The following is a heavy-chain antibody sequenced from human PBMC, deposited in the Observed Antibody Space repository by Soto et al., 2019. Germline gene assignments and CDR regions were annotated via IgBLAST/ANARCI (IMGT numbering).Heavy chain of an antibody. Sequence: ASVKVSCKASGYTFTSYYMHWVRQAPGQGLEWMGIINPSGGSTSYAQKFQGRVTMTRDTSTSTVYMELSSLRSEDTAVYYCAGQGARPFRAPNYYMDVWGKGTTVTVSS. V-gene: IGHV1-46*01. CDR2: INPSGGST. J-gene: IGHJ6*03. CDR3: AGQGARPFRAPNYYMDV. CDR1: GYTFTSYY. D-gene: IGHD6-6*01.